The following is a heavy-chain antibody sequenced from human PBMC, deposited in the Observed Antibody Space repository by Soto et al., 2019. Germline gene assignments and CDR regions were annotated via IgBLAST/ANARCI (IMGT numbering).Heavy chain of an antibody. CDR1: GFTFSSYE. J-gene: IGHJ4*02. CDR3: ARDFCSSTSCYDFDY. V-gene: IGHV3-48*03. CDR2: ISSSGSTI. Sequence: GGSLRLSCAASGFTFSSYEMNWVRQAPGKGLEWVSSISSSGSTIYYADSVKGRFTISRDNAKNTLYLQMNSLRAEDTAGYYCARDFCSSTSCYDFDYWGQGTLVTVSS. D-gene: IGHD2-2*01.